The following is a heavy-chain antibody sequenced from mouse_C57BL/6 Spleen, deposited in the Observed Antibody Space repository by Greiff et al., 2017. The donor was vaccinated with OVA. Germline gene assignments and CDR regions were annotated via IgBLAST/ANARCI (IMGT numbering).Heavy chain of an antibody. CDR3: ARVGDYEENFDY. CDR2: ISYDGSN. Sequence: DVKLVESGPGLVKPSQSLSLTCSVAGYSITSGYYWNWIRQFPGNKLEWMGYISYDGSNNYNPSLKNRISITRDTSKNQFFLKLNSVTTEDTATYYCARVGDYEENFDYWGQGTTLTVSS. V-gene: IGHV3-6*01. CDR1: GYSITSGYY. J-gene: IGHJ2*01. D-gene: IGHD2-4*01.